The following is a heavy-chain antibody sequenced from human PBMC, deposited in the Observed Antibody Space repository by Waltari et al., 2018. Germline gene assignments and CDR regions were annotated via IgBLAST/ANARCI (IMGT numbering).Heavy chain of an antibody. CDR2: IYASGST. V-gene: IGHV4-61*02. Sequence: QVQLQESGPGLVKPSQTLSLTCTVSGGSISRGRYYRTWIRQPAGKGLEWIGRIYASGSTNYNPSLKSRVTISVDTPRNQFSLKLTSVTAADTAVYYCARDTEYYYDDSGFVFDIWGQGTMVTVSS. CDR3: ARDTEYYYDDSGFVFDI. D-gene: IGHD3-22*01. J-gene: IGHJ3*02. CDR1: GGSISRGRYY.